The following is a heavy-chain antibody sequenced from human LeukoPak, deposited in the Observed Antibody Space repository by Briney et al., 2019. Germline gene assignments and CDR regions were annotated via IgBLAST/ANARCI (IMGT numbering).Heavy chain of an antibody. D-gene: IGHD3-22*01. Sequence: KPSETLSLTCTVSGGSISSYYWSWIRQPAGKGLEWIGRIYTIGNTNYTPSLKSRVTMSVDTSKNQFSLKLNSVTAADTAVYYCARDVYDSSGYYLLGDNWGQGTLVTVSS. CDR1: GGSISSYY. V-gene: IGHV4-4*07. J-gene: IGHJ4*02. CDR3: ARDVYDSSGYYLLGDN. CDR2: IYTIGNT.